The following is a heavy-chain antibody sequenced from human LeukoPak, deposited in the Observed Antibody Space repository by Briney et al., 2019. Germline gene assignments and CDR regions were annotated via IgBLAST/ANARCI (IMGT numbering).Heavy chain of an antibody. V-gene: IGHV3-30*03. CDR3: ARVLQPGAPDYFDY. CDR1: GLTFSSYG. Sequence: PGGSLRLSCAASGLTFSSYGMHWVRQAPGKGLEWVAVISFDGNVKYYADSVKGRFTISRDSSESTLYLQMNSLRAEDTAVYYRARVLQPGAPDYFDYWGQGTLVTVSP. CDR2: ISFDGNVK. J-gene: IGHJ4*02. D-gene: IGHD4-11*01.